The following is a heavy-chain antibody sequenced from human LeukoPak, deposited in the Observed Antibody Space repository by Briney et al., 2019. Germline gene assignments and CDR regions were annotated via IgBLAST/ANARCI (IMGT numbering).Heavy chain of an antibody. J-gene: IGHJ6*03. CDR3: ARGSSSWLDYYMDV. Sequence: PSQTLSLTCAVSGGSISSGGYSWTWIRQPPGKGLECVGHVYYSGSTYYNPSLKSRVTISLDTSKNQFSLKLGSVTAADTAVYYCARGSSSWLDYYMDVWGKGTTVTVSS. CDR2: VYYSGST. V-gene: IGHV4-30-4*07. CDR1: GGSISSGGYS. D-gene: IGHD6-13*01.